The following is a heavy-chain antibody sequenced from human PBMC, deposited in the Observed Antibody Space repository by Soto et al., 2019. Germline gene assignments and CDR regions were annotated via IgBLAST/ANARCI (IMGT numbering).Heavy chain of an antibody. V-gene: IGHV3-33*01. CDR2: IWYDGSKQ. J-gene: IGHJ4*02. Sequence: QVQLVESGGGVVQPGRSLRLSCAASGFTFSSYGIHWVRQAPGKGLEWVAVIWYDGSKQYYADSVRGRFTISRDDSKNTVYLQMISLTAEDTATYHCARDDDSSSHYSVLAYWGLGTVVTVSS. D-gene: IGHD3-22*01. CDR1: GFTFSSYG. CDR3: ARDDDSSSHYSVLAY.